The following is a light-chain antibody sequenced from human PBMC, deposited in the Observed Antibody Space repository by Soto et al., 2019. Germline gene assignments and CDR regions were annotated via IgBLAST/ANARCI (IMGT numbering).Light chain of an antibody. CDR3: AAWDDSLNGPI. J-gene: IGLJ2*01. V-gene: IGLV1-44*01. Sequence: QLVLTQPPSASGTPGQRVTISCSGSSSNIGSNTINWYQQLPKTAPKLLIYSNNQRPSGVPDRFSGSKSGTSASLAISGLQSEDEADYYCAAWDDSLNGPIFGGGTKLTVL. CDR1: SSNIGSNT. CDR2: SNN.